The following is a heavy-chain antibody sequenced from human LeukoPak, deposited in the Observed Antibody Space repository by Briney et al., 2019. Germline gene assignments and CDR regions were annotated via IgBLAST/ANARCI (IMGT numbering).Heavy chain of an antibody. D-gene: IGHD5-18*01. J-gene: IGHJ4*02. V-gene: IGHV3-23*01. CDR2: ISGSGGST. CDR3: ARRGYSQPRASFDY. Sequence: PGGSLRLSCAASGFTFSSYAMSWVRQAPGRGLEWVSAISGSGGSTYYADSAKGRFTISRDNSKNTLYLQMNSLRAEDTAVYYCARRGYSQPRASFDYWGQGTLVTVSS. CDR1: GFTFSSYA.